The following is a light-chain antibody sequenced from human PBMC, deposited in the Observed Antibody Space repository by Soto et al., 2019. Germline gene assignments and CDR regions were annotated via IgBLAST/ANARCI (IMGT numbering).Light chain of an antibody. V-gene: IGKV3-15*01. CDR1: QGIGST. J-gene: IGKJ4*01. Sequence: EIVMTQSPATLSVSPGEGATLSCRASQGIGSTLAWYQQKPGQTPRLLIYDTSIRATGVPARFRGSASGTEFTLSIVTLQPEDSGTYFCQQSYRLPLTFGGGTKVEI. CDR2: DTS. CDR3: QQSYRLPLT.